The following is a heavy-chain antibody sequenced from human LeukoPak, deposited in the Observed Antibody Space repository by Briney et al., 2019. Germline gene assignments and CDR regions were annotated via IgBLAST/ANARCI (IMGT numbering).Heavy chain of an antibody. J-gene: IGHJ4*02. V-gene: IGHV3-11*03. D-gene: IGHD6-13*01. Sequence: GGSLRLSCAASGFTFSNYNMSWIRQAPGKGLEWVSYISSSSSYTNYAASVKGRFTISRDNSKNSLYLQMNSLSAEDTAVYYCASPAAGSNFDCWGQGTLVTVSS. CDR2: ISSSSSYT. CDR1: GFTFSNYN. CDR3: ASPAAGSNFDC.